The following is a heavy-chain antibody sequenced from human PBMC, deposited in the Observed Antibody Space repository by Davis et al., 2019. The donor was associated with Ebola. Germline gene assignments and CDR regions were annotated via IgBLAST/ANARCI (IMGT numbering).Heavy chain of an antibody. Sequence: GSLRLSCAVYGGSFSGYYWSWIRQPPGKGLEWIGKINHSGSTNYNPSLKSRVTISVDTSKNQFSLKLSSVTAADTAVYYCARGRGRWLRSASIGYWGQGTLVTVSS. J-gene: IGHJ4*02. V-gene: IGHV4-34*01. D-gene: IGHD5-12*01. CDR3: ARGRGRWLRSASIGY. CDR1: GGSFSGYY. CDR2: INHSGST.